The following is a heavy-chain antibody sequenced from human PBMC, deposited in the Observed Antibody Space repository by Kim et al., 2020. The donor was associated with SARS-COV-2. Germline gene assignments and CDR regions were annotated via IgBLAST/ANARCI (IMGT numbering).Heavy chain of an antibody. CDR1: GGSISSSSYY. V-gene: IGHV4-39*01. D-gene: IGHD2-2*02. CDR3: ARLAIHYYYGMDV. J-gene: IGHJ6*02. Sequence: SETLSLTCTVSGGSISSSSYYWGWIRQPPGKGLEWIGSIYYSGSTYYNPSLKSRVTISVDTSKNQFSLKLSSVTAADTAVYYCARLAIHYYYGMDVWGQGTTVTVSS. CDR2: IYYSGST.